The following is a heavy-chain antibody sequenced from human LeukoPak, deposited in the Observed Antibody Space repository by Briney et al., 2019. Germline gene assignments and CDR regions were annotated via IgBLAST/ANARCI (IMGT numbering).Heavy chain of an antibody. V-gene: IGHV1-46*01. CDR3: ARALPHRRLMDTTMEQHWFDP. J-gene: IGHJ5*02. CDR1: GYTFTSYY. D-gene: IGHD5-18*01. CDR2: INPSGGST. Sequence: ASVKVSCKASGYTFTSYYMHWVRQAPGQGLEWMGIINPSGGSTSYAQKFQGRVTMTRDMSTSTVYMELSSLRSEDMAVYYCARALPHRRLMDTTMEQHWFDPWGQGTLVTVSS.